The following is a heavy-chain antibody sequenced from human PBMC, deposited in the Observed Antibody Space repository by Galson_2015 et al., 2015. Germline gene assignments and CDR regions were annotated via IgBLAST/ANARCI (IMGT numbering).Heavy chain of an antibody. J-gene: IGHJ4*02. CDR1: GFTFSNYA. V-gene: IGHV3-23*01. CDR2: ISDSGGST. Sequence: SLRLSCAASGFTFSNYAMTWVRRTPGKGLEWVSGISDSGGSTNYAVSVKGRFTISRDNSKNALYLQMNSLRAEDTAVYYCAKGLYYYASGPFDYWGQGALVTVSS. CDR3: AKGLYYYASGPFDY. D-gene: IGHD3-10*01.